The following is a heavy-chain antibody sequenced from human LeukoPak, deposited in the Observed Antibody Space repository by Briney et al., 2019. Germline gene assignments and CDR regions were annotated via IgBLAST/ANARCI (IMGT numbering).Heavy chain of an antibody. D-gene: IGHD5-12*01. V-gene: IGHV4-38-2*02. CDR2: IYRNGDT. Sequence: SETLSLTCTVSGGSISSDCYWAWVRLSPGNGLEWFGAIYRNGDTYYNPSLKSRVTISVDTSKNQFFLNLSSVSAADTAVYYCARIPLGYRGAYYFDYWGQGTLVTVSP. J-gene: IGHJ4*02. CDR1: GGSISSDCY. CDR3: ARIPLGYRGAYYFDY.